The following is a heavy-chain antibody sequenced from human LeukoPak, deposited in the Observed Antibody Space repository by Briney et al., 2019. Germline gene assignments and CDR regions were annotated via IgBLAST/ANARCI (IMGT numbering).Heavy chain of an antibody. CDR2: IIPIFGTA. Sequence: SVKVSCKASGGTFSSYAISWVRQAPGQGLEWMGGIIPIFGTANYAQKFQGRVTITADESTSTAYMELSSLRSEDTAVYYCARGEGYCSSTSCYTLDYWGQGTLVTVSS. J-gene: IGHJ4*02. V-gene: IGHV1-69*13. CDR1: GGTFSSYA. CDR3: ARGEGYCSSTSCYTLDY. D-gene: IGHD2-2*02.